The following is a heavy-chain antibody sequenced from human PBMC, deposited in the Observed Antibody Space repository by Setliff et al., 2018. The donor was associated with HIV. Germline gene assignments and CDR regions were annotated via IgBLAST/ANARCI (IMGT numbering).Heavy chain of an antibody. J-gene: IGHJ4*02. CDR3: ARGRDYGDFDY. CDR2: IYESGST. Sequence: SETLSLTCTVSGGSISTSSYYWGWIRQPPGKGLEWIGGIYESGSTYYNPSLKSRVSISVDTSKNQFSLKLSSVTAADMAVYYCARGRDYGDFDYWGQGTLVTVSS. V-gene: IGHV4-39*02. D-gene: IGHD4-17*01. CDR1: GGSISTSSYY.